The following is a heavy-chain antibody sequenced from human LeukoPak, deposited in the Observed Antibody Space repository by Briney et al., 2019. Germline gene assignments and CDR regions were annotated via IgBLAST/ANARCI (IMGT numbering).Heavy chain of an antibody. CDR1: GGSISSSSYY. D-gene: IGHD3-10*01. J-gene: IGHJ3*02. CDR3: ARLLWFGESDDAFDI. Sequence: SETLSLTCTVSGGSISSSSYYWGWIRQPPGKGLEWIGSIYYSGSTYYNPSLKSRVTISVDTSKNQFSLKLSSVTAADTAVYYCARLLWFGESDDAFDIWGQGTMVTVSS. V-gene: IGHV4-39*01. CDR2: IYYSGST.